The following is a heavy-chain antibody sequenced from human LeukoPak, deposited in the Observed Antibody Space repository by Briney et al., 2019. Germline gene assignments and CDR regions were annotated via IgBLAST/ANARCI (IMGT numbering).Heavy chain of an antibody. D-gene: IGHD2-2*01. CDR3: ARDRYCSSTSCYPWWLDP. CDR2: IIPIFGTA. V-gene: IGHV1-69*13. J-gene: IGHJ5*02. Sequence: SVKVSCKASGGTFSSYAISWVRQAPGQGLEWMGGIIPIFGTAKYAQKFQGRVTITADESTSTAYMELSSLRSEDTAVYYCARDRYCSSTSCYPWWLDPWGQGTLVTVSS. CDR1: GGTFSSYA.